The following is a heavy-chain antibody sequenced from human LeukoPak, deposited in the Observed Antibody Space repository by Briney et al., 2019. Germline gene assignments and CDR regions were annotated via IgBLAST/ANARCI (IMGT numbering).Heavy chain of an antibody. V-gene: IGHV3-73*01. CDR2: IRSKANSYAT. J-gene: IGHJ5*02. CDR3: TRFLGYCSSTSCSNWFDP. Sequence: GGSLKLSCAASGFTFSDSTMHWVRQASGKGLEWVGRIRSKANSYATAYAASVKGRFTISRDDSKNTAYLQMNSLKTEDTAVYYCTRFLGYCSSTSCSNWFDPWGQGTLVTVP. CDR1: GFTFSDST. D-gene: IGHD2-2*01.